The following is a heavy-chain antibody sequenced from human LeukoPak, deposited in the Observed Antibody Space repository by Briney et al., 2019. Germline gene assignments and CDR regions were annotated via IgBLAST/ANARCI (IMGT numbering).Heavy chain of an antibody. CDR2: INTKGET. CDR1: GVSMSAYQ. CDR3: ATSNAAKMALFDH. V-gene: IGHV4-4*09. J-gene: IGHJ4*02. D-gene: IGHD5-24*01. Sequence: SETLSLTCTVSGVSMSAYQWSWVRQSPEKGLEWIGCINTKGETSYNPSLKSRVTTSVDTSKSQFSLRLTSVTAADTAVYYGATSNAAKMALFDHWGQGAPVTVSS.